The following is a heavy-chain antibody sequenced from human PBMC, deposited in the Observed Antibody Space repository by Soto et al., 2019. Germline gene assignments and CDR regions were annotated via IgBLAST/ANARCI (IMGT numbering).Heavy chain of an antibody. CDR2: ISNDGSKK. CDR1: GFSFSRHV. D-gene: IGHD4-17*01. Sequence: QVQLVESGGGVVQPGRSLRLSCAASGFSFSRHVIHWVRQAPGKGLEWVAVISNDGSKKYYAASVKGRITISRDNSKNTLYLQMNSLRADDTAVYYCARAGDYEDSVFDYWGQGTLVTVSS. CDR3: ARAGDYEDSVFDY. J-gene: IGHJ4*02. V-gene: IGHV3-30-3*01.